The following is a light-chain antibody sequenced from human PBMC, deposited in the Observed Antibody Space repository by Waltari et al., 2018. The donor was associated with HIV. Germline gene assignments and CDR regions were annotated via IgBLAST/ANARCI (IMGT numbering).Light chain of an antibody. CDR3: QVWDSSSDHVI. V-gene: IGLV3-21*02. CDR1: NIGTKS. Sequence: SYVVTQPPSVSVAPGQTARITCGGNNIGTKSVHWYQTKPGQAPVLAFYEDSDRPSGIPERFSGSNSGNTATLTISRVEAGDEADFYCQVWDSSSDHVIFGGGTKLTVL. J-gene: IGLJ2*01. CDR2: EDS.